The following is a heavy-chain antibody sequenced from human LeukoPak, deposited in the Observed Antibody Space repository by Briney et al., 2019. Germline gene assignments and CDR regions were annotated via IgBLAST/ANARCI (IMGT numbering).Heavy chain of an antibody. CDR2: IYTSGST. J-gene: IGHJ3*02. Sequence: PSETLSLTCTVSGGSISSGSYYWSWIRQPAGKGLEWIGRIYTSGSTNYNPSLKSRVTISVDTSKNQFSLKLSSVTAADTAVYYCAGAQIAARSAFDIWGQGTMVTVSS. V-gene: IGHV4-61*02. CDR1: GGSISSGSYY. CDR3: AGAQIAARSAFDI. D-gene: IGHD6-6*01.